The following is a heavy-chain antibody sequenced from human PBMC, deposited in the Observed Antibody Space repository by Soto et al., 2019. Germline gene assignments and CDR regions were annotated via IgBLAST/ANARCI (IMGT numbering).Heavy chain of an antibody. CDR1: GGTFSSYA. CDR2: IIPIFGTA. J-gene: IGHJ6*02. Sequence: SVKVSCKASGGTFSSYAISWVRQAPGQGLEWMGGIIPIFGTANYAQKFQGRVTITADKSTSTAYMELSSLRSEDTAVYYCARAPLAEDIVVVVAAIGPGGMDVWGQGTTFTVSS. CDR3: ARAPLAEDIVVVVAAIGPGGMDV. V-gene: IGHV1-69*06. D-gene: IGHD2-15*01.